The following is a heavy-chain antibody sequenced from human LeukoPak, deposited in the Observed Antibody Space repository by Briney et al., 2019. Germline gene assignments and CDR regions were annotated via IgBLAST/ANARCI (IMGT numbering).Heavy chain of an antibody. V-gene: IGHV3-23*01. J-gene: IGHJ4*02. CDR2: ISGSGGST. CDR1: GFTFSSYA. Sequence: GGSLVLSRAASGFTFSSYAMSWVRQAPGKGLEWVSVISGSGGSTDYADSVKGRFTISRDNSKNTLYLQMKSLRGDDTAVYYCAKAKSDSRGGFDYWGQGTLVTVSS. CDR3: AKAKSDSRGGFDY. D-gene: IGHD6-13*01.